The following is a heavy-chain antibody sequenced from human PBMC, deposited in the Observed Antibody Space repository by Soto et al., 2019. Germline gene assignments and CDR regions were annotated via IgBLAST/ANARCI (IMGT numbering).Heavy chain of an antibody. CDR2: ISAYNGNT. Sequence: QVQLVQSGAEVKKPGASVKVSCKASGYTFTSYGISWVRQAPGQGLEWMGWISAYNGNTNYAQKLQGRVTMTTDKSTRTAYMELRSLRSDDTTVYYCARDRRPIADRPRAYYMAVWGKGTTVTVSS. V-gene: IGHV1-18*01. D-gene: IGHD6-6*01. CDR1: GYTFTSYG. J-gene: IGHJ6*03. CDR3: ARDRRPIADRPRAYYMAV.